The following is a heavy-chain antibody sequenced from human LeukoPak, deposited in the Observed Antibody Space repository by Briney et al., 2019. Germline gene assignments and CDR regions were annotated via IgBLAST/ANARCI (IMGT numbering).Heavy chain of an antibody. J-gene: IGHJ4*02. CDR1: GFTFNNYG. Sequence: GGSLRLSCAASGFTFNNYGIHWVRQAPGKGLEWVALISFDGSNKYYADSVKGRFTISRDNSKNTLYLQMNSLRAEDTAVYYCATGMQLWLWGQGTLVTVSS. CDR2: ISFDGSNK. V-gene: IGHV3-30*03. D-gene: IGHD5-18*01. CDR3: ATGMQLWL.